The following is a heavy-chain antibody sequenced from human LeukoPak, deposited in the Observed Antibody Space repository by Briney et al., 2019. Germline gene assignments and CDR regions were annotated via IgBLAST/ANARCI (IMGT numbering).Heavy chain of an antibody. Sequence: GGSLRLSCAASGMTFSNHWMHWVRQAPGKGLVWVSRINGDGSLSYADSVKGRFTISRDNTKNMLYLQMNSLRAEDTAVYYCAGGASSTVHYWGQGTLVTVSS. V-gene: IGHV3-74*01. J-gene: IGHJ4*02. CDR1: GMTFSNHW. CDR3: AGGASSTVHY. D-gene: IGHD6-13*01. CDR2: INGDGSL.